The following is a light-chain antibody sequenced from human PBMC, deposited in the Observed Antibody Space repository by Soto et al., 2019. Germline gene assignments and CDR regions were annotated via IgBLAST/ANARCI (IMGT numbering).Light chain of an antibody. CDR2: RAS. CDR3: HQYNNWFPFT. CDR1: ESVNNK. J-gene: IGKJ5*01. V-gene: IGKV3-15*01. Sequence: EVVLTQSPATLSVSPGERATLSCRASESVNNKLGWYQQKPGQAPRLLIYRASTRATGIQARFSGSGSGTEFTLTISSLQSEDSAVYYCHQYNNWFPFTFGQGTRLEIK.